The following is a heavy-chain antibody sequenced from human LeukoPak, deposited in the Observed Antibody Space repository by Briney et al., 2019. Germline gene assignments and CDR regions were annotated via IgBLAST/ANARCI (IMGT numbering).Heavy chain of an antibody. V-gene: IGHV1-69*13. J-gene: IGHJ6*02. CDR3: AREVREAVAGTIYYYYGMDV. CDR1: GGTFSSYA. D-gene: IGHD6-19*01. Sequence: ASVKVSCTASGGTFSSYAISWVRQAPGQGLEWMGGIIPIFGTANYAQKFQGRVTITADESTSTAYMELSSLRSEDTAVYYCAREVREAVAGTIYYYYGMDVWGQGTTVTVSS. CDR2: IIPIFGTA.